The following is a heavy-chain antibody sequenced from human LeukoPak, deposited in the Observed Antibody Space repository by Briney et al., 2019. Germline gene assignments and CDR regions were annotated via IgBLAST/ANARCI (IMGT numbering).Heavy chain of an antibody. V-gene: IGHV4-39*01. D-gene: IGHD1-26*01. CDR1: GGSISSSSYY. CDR2: IYYSGST. CDR3: ARETTTNSGSYYGGEPGYFDY. Sequence: SETLSLTCSVSGGSISSSSYYWGWIRQPPGKGLEWIGSIYYSGSTYYNPSLKGRVTISVDTSKNQFSLKLSSVTAADTAVYYCARETTTNSGSYYGGEPGYFDYWGQGTLVTVSS. J-gene: IGHJ4*02.